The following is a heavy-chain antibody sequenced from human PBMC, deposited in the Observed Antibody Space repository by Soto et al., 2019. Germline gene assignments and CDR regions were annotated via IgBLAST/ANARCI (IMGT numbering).Heavy chain of an antibody. Sequence: PGGSLRLSCAASGFTFSSYGVHWVRQAPGKGLEWVAVIWYDGSNKYYADSVKGRFTISRDNSKNTLYLQMNSLRAEDTAVYYCAREAGCSSTSCYRHYYYYYGMDVWGQGTTVTVSS. V-gene: IGHV3-33*01. CDR3: AREAGCSSTSCYRHYYYYYGMDV. D-gene: IGHD2-2*01. J-gene: IGHJ6*02. CDR2: IWYDGSNK. CDR1: GFTFSSYG.